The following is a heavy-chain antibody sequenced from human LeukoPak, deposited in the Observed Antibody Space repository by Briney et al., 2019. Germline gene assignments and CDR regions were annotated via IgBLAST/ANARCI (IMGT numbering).Heavy chain of an antibody. J-gene: IGHJ6*03. V-gene: IGHV4-34*01. D-gene: IGHD3-10*01. CDR2: IKHSGST. CDR1: GGSFSGYY. Sequence: SETLSLTCAVYGGSFSGYYWSWIRQPPGKGLEWIGEIKHSGSTNYNPSLKSRVTISVDTSKNQFSLKLSSVTAADTAVYYCARQVLLWFGELVYYYYYMDVWGKGTTVTISS. CDR3: ARQVLLWFGELVYYYYYMDV.